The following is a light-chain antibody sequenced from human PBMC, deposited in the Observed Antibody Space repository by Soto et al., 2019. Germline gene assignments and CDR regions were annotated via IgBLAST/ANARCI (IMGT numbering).Light chain of an antibody. Sequence: QSVLTQPASVSGSPGQSIIISCTGTSSDVGGYNYVSWYQQHPGKAPKLIIYEVSNRPSGVSNRFSGSKSGNTASLTISGLQAEDEAEYYCSSYTSSSTLYVFGIGTKVTVL. V-gene: IGLV2-14*01. CDR3: SSYTSSSTLYV. CDR2: EVS. CDR1: SSDVGGYNY. J-gene: IGLJ1*01.